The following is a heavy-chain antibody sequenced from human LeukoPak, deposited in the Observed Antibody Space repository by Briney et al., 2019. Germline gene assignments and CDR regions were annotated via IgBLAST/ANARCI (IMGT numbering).Heavy chain of an antibody. CDR2: IYYSGST. V-gene: IGHV4-59*01. CDR1: GGSISSYY. J-gene: IGHJ4*02. Sequence: SETLSLTCAVSGGSISSYYWSWIRQPPGKGLEWIGYIYYSGSTNYNPSLKSRVTISVDTSKNQFSLKLGSVTAADTAVYYCARENPTYYYDSRVFDYWGQGTLVTVSS. D-gene: IGHD3-22*01. CDR3: ARENPTYYYDSRVFDY.